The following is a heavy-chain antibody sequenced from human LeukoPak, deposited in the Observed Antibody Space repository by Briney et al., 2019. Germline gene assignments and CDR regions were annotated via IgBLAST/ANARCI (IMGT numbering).Heavy chain of an antibody. CDR2: ISAYNGNT. CDR3: ARALRAAANPPLDY. D-gene: IGHD6-13*01. Sequence: ASVKVSCKASGYTFTSYGISWVRQAPGQGLEWMGWISAYNGNTNYAQKFQGRVTMTRDMSTSTVYMELSSLRSEDTAVYYCARALRAAANPPLDYWGQGTLVTVSS. J-gene: IGHJ4*02. CDR1: GYTFTSYG. V-gene: IGHV1-18*01.